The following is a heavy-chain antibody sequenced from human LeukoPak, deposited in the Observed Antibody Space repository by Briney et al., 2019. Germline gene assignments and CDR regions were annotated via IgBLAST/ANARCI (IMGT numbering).Heavy chain of an antibody. D-gene: IGHD3-10*01. CDR2: ISWNSGSI. Sequence: PGGSLRLSCAAAALTFDDYAMDWVRQAPGKGLEWVSGISWNSGSIGYADSVKGRFTISRDNAKNSLYLQMNSLRAEDTALYCCAKDMGVRGVSWGQGTLVTVSS. J-gene: IGHJ4*02. CDR3: AKDMGVRGVS. V-gene: IGHV3-9*01. CDR1: ALTFDDYA.